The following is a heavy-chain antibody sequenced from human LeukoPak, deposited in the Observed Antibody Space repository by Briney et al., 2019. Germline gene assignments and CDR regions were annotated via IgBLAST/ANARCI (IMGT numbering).Heavy chain of an antibody. D-gene: IGHD5-18*01. CDR1: GITFSNYA. V-gene: IGHV3-23*01. J-gene: IGHJ4*02. CDR3: AGRVTGYSSGYVH. CDR2: ISGSAHKI. Sequence: GGSLRLSCVASGITFSNYAVSGVRQAPEKGLDWVSVISGSAHKIRYADSVKGRFTISRDSSENIVYLQMNNLRVEDTAVYYCAGRVTGYSSGYVHWGQGTLVTVSS.